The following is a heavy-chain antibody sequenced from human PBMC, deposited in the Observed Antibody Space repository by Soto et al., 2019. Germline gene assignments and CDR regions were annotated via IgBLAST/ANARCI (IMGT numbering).Heavy chain of an antibody. CDR1: GGSMNYYY. J-gene: IGHJ6*02. CDR3: ARDRDIISAPTKEYVFEI. V-gene: IGHV4-59*01. Sequence: SETLSLTCTVSGGSMNYYYWSWIRQHPGKGLEWIGYIYHSGTAEYNPSLKSRVTLSVDTSKSQFSLRMSSVTTADTAVYYCARDRDIISAPTKEYVFEIWGQGTTVTVSS. CDR2: IYHSGTA. D-gene: IGHD5-12*01.